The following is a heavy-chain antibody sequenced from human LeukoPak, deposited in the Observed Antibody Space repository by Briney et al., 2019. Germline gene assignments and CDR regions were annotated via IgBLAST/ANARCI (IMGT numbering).Heavy chain of an antibody. D-gene: IGHD3-22*01. J-gene: IGHJ4*01. V-gene: IGHV4-31*03. Sequence: TLFPTRTFSGGSLSSGGYYWSWVPPHPGKGPEWVGYIYYSGSTYYNPSLKSRVTISVGTSKNQFSLKLSSVTAADTAVYYCARTYYYDSSGYYYFDYWGHGTLVTVSS. CDR3: ARTYYYDSSGYYYFDY. CDR1: GGSLSSGGYY. CDR2: IYYSGST.